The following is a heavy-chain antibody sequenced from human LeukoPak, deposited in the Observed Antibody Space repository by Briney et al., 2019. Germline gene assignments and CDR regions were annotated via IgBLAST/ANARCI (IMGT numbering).Heavy chain of an antibody. CDR3: ARGWLRFGVFDY. J-gene: IGHJ4*02. Sequence: GASVKVSCKASGYTFTSYAMHWVRQAPGQRLEWMGWINAGNGNTKYSQKFQGRVTITRDTSASTAYMELSSLRSEDTAVYYCARGWLRFGVFDYWGQGTLVTVSS. CDR2: INAGNGNT. CDR1: GYTFTSYA. D-gene: IGHD3-16*01. V-gene: IGHV1-3*01.